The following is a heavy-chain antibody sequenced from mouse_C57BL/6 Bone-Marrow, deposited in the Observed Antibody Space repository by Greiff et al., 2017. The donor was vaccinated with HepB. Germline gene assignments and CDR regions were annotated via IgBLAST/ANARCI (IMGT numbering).Heavy chain of an antibody. CDR3: ARRGVNYYGSSNWYFDV. CDR1: GFTFSDYY. CDR2: ISNGGGST. Sequence: EVKLMESGGGLVQPGGSLKLSCAASGFTFSDYYMYWVRQTPEKRLEWVAYISNGGGSTYYPDTVKGRFTISRDNAKNTLYLQMSRLKSEDTAMYYCARRGVNYYGSSNWYFDVWGTGTTVTVSS. J-gene: IGHJ1*03. V-gene: IGHV5-12*01. D-gene: IGHD1-1*01.